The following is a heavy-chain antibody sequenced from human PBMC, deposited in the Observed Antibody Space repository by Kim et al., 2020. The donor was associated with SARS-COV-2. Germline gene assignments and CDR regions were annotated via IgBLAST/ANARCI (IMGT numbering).Heavy chain of an antibody. D-gene: IGHD1-26*01. J-gene: IGHJ4*02. V-gene: IGHV3-48*03. CDR1: GFTFSSYE. CDR2: ISSSGSTI. Sequence: GGSLRLSCAASGFTFSSYEMNWVRQAPGKGLEWVSYISSSGSTIYYADSVKGRFTISRDNAKNSLYLQMNSLRAEDTAVYYCARDPVGAYFDYWGQGTLVTVSS. CDR3: ARDPVGAYFDY.